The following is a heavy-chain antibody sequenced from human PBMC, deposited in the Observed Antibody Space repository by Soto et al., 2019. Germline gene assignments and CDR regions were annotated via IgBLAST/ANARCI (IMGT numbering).Heavy chain of an antibody. V-gene: IGHV4-34*01. J-gene: IGHJ4*02. Sequence: PSETLSLTCAVYGGSFSGYYWSWIRQPPGKGLEWIGEINHSGSTNYNPSLKSRVTISVDTSKNQFSLKLSSVTAADTAVYYCAIDRGSYYCWGQGTLVTVSS. CDR1: GGSFSGYY. CDR3: AIDRGSYYC. D-gene: IGHD1-26*01. CDR2: INHSGST.